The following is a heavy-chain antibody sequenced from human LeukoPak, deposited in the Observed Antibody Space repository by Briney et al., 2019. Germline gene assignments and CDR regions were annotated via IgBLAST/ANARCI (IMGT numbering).Heavy chain of an antibody. D-gene: IGHD6-6*01. CDR2: ISYDGSNK. V-gene: IGHV3-30*18. J-gene: IGHJ4*02. Sequence: PGRSLRLSCAASGFTFSSYGMHWVRQAPGKGLEWVAVISYDGSNKYYADSVKGRFTISRDNSKNTLYLQMNSLRAEDTAVYYCAKDLRDVYSSSSVVGVDYWGQGTLVTVSS. CDR1: GFTFSSYG. CDR3: AKDLRDVYSSSSVVGVDY.